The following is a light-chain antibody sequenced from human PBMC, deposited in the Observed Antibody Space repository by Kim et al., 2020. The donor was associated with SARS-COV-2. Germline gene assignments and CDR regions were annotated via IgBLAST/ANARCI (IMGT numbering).Light chain of an antibody. J-gene: IGLJ3*02. V-gene: IGLV1-44*01. CDR3: AAWDDSLKGSV. Sequence: GQRVTISCSGSISNIGSNVVNWYQQLPGPAPKLLMYSNDYRPSGVPDRFSGSKSGTSASLAISGLQSEDEADYYCAAWDDSLKGSVFGGGTQLTVL. CDR2: SND. CDR1: ISNIGSNV.